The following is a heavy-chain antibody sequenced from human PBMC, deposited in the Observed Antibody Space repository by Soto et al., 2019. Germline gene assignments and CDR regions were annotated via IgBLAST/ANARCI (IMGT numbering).Heavy chain of an antibody. CDR3: AREPHYDSSGYPFGGFDY. CDR2: IYTSGST. D-gene: IGHD3-22*01. J-gene: IGHJ4*02. CDR1: GGSISSYY. V-gene: IGHV4-4*07. Sequence: QVQLQESGPGLVKPSETLALTCTVSGGSISSYYWSWIRQPAGKGLEWIGRIYTSGSTNYTPSLKSRVTMSVGTSKNQCSLKLSSVTAADTAVYYCAREPHYDSSGYPFGGFDYWGQGTLVTVSS.